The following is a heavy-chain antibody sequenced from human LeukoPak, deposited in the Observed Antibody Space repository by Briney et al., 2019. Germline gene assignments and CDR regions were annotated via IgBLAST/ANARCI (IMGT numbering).Heavy chain of an antibody. CDR2: IYQSGST. Sequence: SETLSLTCTVSGFSINSGGYYWSWIRQPPGKGLEWLGHIYQSGSTYYNPSLKSRVTMSVDTSKNQFSLKLSSVTAADTAVYYCASNPGRAFDIWGQGTMVTVSS. D-gene: IGHD2-15*01. V-gene: IGHV4-30-2*01. CDR1: GFSINSGGYY. CDR3: ASNPGRAFDI. J-gene: IGHJ3*02.